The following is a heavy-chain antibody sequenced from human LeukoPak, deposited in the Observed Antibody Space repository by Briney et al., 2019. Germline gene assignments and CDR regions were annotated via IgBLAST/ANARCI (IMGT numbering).Heavy chain of an antibody. D-gene: IGHD2-15*01. CDR2: IYHSGST. V-gene: IGHV4-4*02. CDR1: GGSISSSNW. CDR3: ARDRRSGRATKYFDY. J-gene: IGHJ4*02. Sequence: SGTLSLTCAVSGGSISSSNWWSWVRQPPGKGLEWIGEIYHSGSTNYNPSLKSRVTISVDKSKNQFSLKLSSVTAADTAVYYCARDRRSGRATKYFDYWGQGTLVTVSS.